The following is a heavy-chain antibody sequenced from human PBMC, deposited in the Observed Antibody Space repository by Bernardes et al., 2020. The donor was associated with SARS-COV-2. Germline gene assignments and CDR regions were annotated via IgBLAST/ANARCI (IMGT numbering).Heavy chain of an antibody. CDR2: ISSSSSYI. CDR3: ARVFGKGRYQLPPYYYYYMDV. CDR1: GFTFSSYS. J-gene: IGHJ6*03. Sequence: GGSLRLSCAASGFTFSSYSMNWVRQAPGKGLEWVSSISSSSSYIYYADSVKGRFTISRDNAKNSLYLQMNSLRAEDTAVYYCARVFGKGRYQLPPYYYYYMDVWGKGTTVTVSS. D-gene: IGHD2-2*01. V-gene: IGHV3-21*01.